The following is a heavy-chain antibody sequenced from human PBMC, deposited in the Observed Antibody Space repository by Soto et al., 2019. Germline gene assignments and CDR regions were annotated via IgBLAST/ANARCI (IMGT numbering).Heavy chain of an antibody. CDR1: GGSISSGGYY. Sequence: PSETLSLTCTVSGGSISSGGYYWSWIRQHPGKGLGWIGYIYYSGSTYYNPSLKSRVTISVDTSKNQFSLKLSSVTAADTAVYYCAMTDGRYYYDSSFQHWGQGTLVTVSS. D-gene: IGHD3-22*01. CDR2: IYYSGST. V-gene: IGHV4-31*03. CDR3: AMTDGRYYYDSSFQH. J-gene: IGHJ1*01.